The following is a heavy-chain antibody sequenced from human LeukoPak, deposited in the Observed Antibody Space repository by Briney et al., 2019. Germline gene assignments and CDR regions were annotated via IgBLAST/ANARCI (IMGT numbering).Heavy chain of an antibody. CDR1: GFTFINAW. CDR3: AKAETYYYGSGSLDY. CDR2: ISGSGGST. V-gene: IGHV3-23*01. D-gene: IGHD3-10*01. J-gene: IGHJ4*02. Sequence: GGPLRLSCAASGFTFINAWMAWVRQAPGKGLEWVSAISGSGGSTYYADSVKGRFTIYRDNSKNTLYLQMNSLRAEDTAVYYCAKAETYYYGSGSLDYWGQGTLVTVSS.